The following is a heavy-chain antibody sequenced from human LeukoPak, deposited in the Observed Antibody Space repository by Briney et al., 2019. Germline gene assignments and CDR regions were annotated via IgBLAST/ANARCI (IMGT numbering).Heavy chain of an antibody. Sequence: PGGSLRLSCAASGFTFSSYAMHWVRQAPGKGLEWVAVISYDGSNKYYADSVKGRFTISRDNSKNTLYPQMNSLRAEDTAVYYCARGYYGMDVWGQGTTVTVSS. CDR3: ARGYYGMDV. J-gene: IGHJ6*02. CDR1: GFTFSSYA. V-gene: IGHV3-30-3*01. CDR2: ISYDGSNK.